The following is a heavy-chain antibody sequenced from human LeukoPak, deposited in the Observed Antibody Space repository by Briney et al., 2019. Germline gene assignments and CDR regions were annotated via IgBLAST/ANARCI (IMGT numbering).Heavy chain of an antibody. D-gene: IGHD6-19*01. CDR1: GFTFSSYA. CDR2: VTSSGSGT. V-gene: IGHV3-23*01. CDR3: AKTRIAVAVD. J-gene: IGHJ3*01. Sequence: GGSLRLSCAASGFTFSSYAMNWVRQAPGKGLEWVSIVTSSGSGTYDADSVKGRFTISRDNSKNTLYLQMNSLRAEDTAVYYCAKTRIAVAVDWGQGTMVTVSS.